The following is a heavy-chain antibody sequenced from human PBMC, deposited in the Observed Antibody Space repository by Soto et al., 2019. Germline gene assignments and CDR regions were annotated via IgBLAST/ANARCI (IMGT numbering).Heavy chain of an antibody. CDR2: MNPNGGRT. CDR3: ARRIASAGTWWFDP. Sequence: QVQLVQSGAEVKKPGASVKVSCKASGYTFINYDINWVRQATGQGLEWMGWMNPNGGRTGYAQKCQGSVTMTRNTSITTAYMELSGLRFEDTAVYYCARRIASAGTWWFDPWGPGTLVTVSS. V-gene: IGHV1-8*01. D-gene: IGHD6-13*01. CDR1: GYTFINYD. J-gene: IGHJ5*02.